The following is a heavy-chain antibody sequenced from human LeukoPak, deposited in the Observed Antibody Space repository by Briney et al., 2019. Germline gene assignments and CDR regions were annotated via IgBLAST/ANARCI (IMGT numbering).Heavy chain of an antibody. CDR3: ARSPDYGGNSGNFDY. CDR1: GGSFSGYY. CDR2: INHSGST. D-gene: IGHD4-23*01. J-gene: IGHJ4*02. V-gene: IGHV4-34*01. Sequence: SETLSLTCAVYGGSFSGYYWSWIRQPPGKGLEWIGEINHSGSTNYNPSLKSRVTISVDTSKNQFSLKLSSVTAADTAVYYCARSPDYGGNSGNFDYWGQGTLVTVSS.